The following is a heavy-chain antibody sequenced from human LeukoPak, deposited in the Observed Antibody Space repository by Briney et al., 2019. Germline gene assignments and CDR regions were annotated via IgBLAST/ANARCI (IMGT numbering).Heavy chain of an antibody. V-gene: IGHV1-2*02. CDR1: GYTFTGYY. Sequence: ASVKVSCKASGYTFTGYYMHWVRQAPGQGLEWMGWINPNSGGTNYAQKFQGRVTMTRDTSISTAYMELSRLRSDDTAVYYCARDLGGTSGGTIDYWGQGTPVTVSS. CDR3: ARDLGGTSGGTIDY. J-gene: IGHJ4*02. CDR2: INPNSGGT. D-gene: IGHD2-15*01.